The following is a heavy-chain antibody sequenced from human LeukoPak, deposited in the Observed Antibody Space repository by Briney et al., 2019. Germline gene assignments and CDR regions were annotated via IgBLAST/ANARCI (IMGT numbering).Heavy chain of an antibody. CDR1: GFTFSSYW. Sequence: GGSLRLSCAASGFTFSSYWMSWVRQAPGKGLEWVANIRQDGSEKYYVDSVKGRFTISRDNAKNSLYLRMNSLRAEDTAVYYCARDSGATIVDYWGQGTLVTVSS. CDR2: IRQDGSEK. D-gene: IGHD5-12*01. V-gene: IGHV3-7*03. J-gene: IGHJ4*02. CDR3: ARDSGATIVDY.